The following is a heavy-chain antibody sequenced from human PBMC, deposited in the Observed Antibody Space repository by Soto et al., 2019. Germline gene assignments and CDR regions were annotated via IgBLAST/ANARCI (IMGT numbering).Heavy chain of an antibody. CDR3: ARSTSAVRINWFDP. Sequence: ASVKVSCKASGGTFSSYAISWVRQAPGQGLEWMGGIIPIFGTANYAQKFQGRVTITADESTSTAYMELSSLRSEDTAVYYCARSTSAVRINWFDPWGQGTLVTVSS. CDR2: IIPIFGTA. V-gene: IGHV1-69*13. D-gene: IGHD3-16*01. CDR1: GGTFSSYA. J-gene: IGHJ5*02.